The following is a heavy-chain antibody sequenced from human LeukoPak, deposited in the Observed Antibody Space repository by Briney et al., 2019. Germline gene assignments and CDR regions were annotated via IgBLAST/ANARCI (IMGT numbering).Heavy chain of an antibody. J-gene: IGHJ3*02. V-gene: IGHV1-3*01. CDR3: ARYPKGGFDAFDI. CDR2: INVGNGNT. Sequence: ASVKVSCKTSGYSFTTYSIHWVRQAPGQGLEWMAWINVGNGNTKYSQNFQGRLTITTDTSASTAYMELSSLRSEDTAVYYCARYPKGGFDAFDIWGQGTMVTVSS. D-gene: IGHD3-16*01. CDR1: GYSFTTYS.